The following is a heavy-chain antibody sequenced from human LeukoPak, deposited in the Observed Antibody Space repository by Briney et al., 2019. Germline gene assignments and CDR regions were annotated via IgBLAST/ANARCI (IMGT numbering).Heavy chain of an antibody. J-gene: IGHJ1*01. D-gene: IGHD4-11*01. CDR2: ISSDGSDD. CDR1: GFTFSHYG. CDR3: AKDAQRGFDYSNSLQN. Sequence: GGSLRLSCAASGFTFSHYGMHWVRQTPGAGLEWVAVISSDGSDDYYAKSVKGRFTISRDNCKNSLFLQMNSLRAEDTAVYYCAKDAQRGFDYSNSLQNWGQGILVTVSS. V-gene: IGHV3-33*06.